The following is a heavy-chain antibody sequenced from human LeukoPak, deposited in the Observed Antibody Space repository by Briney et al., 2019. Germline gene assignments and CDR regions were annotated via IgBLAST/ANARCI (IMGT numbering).Heavy chain of an antibody. D-gene: IGHD3-22*01. CDR3: ARDRRVEAHYYDSSGYSFYYYGMDV. J-gene: IGHJ6*02. V-gene: IGHV3-66*01. CDR1: GFTVSSNY. CDR2: IYSGGST. Sequence: PGGSLRLSCAASGFTVSSNYMSWVRQAPGEGLEWVSVIYSGGSTYYADSVKGRFTISRDNSKNTLYLQMNSLRAEDTAVYYCARDRRVEAHYYDSSGYSFYYYGMDVWGQGTTVTVSS.